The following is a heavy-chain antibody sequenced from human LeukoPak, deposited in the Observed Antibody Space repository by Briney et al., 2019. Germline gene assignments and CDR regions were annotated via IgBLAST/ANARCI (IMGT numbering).Heavy chain of an antibody. Sequence: ASVKVSCRVSGSPLEDLFIHWVRQAPGQGLEWMGRIIPMLGTVNYAQKFQGRVTIIADKFTSTAYMELSSLRSEDTAVYYCARDQKVGATPYFGMDVWGQGTTVTVSS. CDR3: ARDQKVGATPYFGMDV. CDR1: GSPLEDLF. J-gene: IGHJ6*02. V-gene: IGHV1-69*08. CDR2: IIPMLGTV. D-gene: IGHD1-26*01.